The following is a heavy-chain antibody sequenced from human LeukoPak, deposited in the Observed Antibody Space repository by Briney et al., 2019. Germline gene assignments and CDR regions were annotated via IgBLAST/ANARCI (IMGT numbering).Heavy chain of an antibody. J-gene: IGHJ5*02. CDR2: TYYRSKWYH. Sequence: SQTLSLTCAISGDSVSSTTITWNWIRQSPSRGLEWLSRTYYRSKWYHDFAVSVKSRITVNPDTSRNQLSLQLNSVTPEDAAVYYCAGGRSPNCFDLWGRGTLVTVSS. D-gene: IGHD3-16*01. CDR3: AGGRSPNCFDL. V-gene: IGHV6-1*01. CDR1: GDSVSSTTIT.